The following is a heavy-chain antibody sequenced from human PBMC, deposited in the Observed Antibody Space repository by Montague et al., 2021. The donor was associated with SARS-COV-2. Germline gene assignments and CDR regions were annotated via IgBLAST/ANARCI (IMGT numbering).Heavy chain of an antibody. CDR3: ARHVRSLMVRGPDFDY. Sequence: SETLSLTCTVSGGSISSSSYYWGWIRQPPRKGLEWIGSIYYSGTTYYNPSLKSRVTISVDTSKNQFSLKLSSVTAADTAVYYCARHVRSLMVRGPDFDYWGQGTLVTVSS. J-gene: IGHJ4*02. CDR1: GGSISSSSYY. D-gene: IGHD3-10*01. CDR2: IYYSGTT. V-gene: IGHV4-39*01.